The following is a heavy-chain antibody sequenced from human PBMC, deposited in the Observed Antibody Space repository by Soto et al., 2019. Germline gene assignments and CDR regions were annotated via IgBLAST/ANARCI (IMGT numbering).Heavy chain of an antibody. J-gene: IGHJ4*02. Sequence: QAQLVESGGGVVQPGRSLRLSCAASGFTFSSYGMHWVRQAPGTGLAWVAVISYDGGLQHYADSVKGRFTISRDNSKTMVLLQMNSLRAEDTAVYYGVSDRGYGHASVPYSWGQGTLVSVSS. CDR2: ISYDGGLQ. D-gene: IGHD5-18*01. CDR3: VSDRGYGHASVPYS. CDR1: GFTFSSYG. V-gene: IGHV3-30*03.